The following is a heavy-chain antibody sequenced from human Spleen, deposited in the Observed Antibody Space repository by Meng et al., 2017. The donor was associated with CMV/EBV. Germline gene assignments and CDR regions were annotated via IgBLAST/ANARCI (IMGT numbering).Heavy chain of an antibody. CDR3: AREPSLNWFDP. Sequence: SETLSLTFTVSVDSFSSDYYWAWIRQPPGKGLEWIGSISHSGGTNYNPSLQRRVTMSVDTSKKVFSLKVSSVTAADTAVYYCAREPSLNWFDPWGQGTLVTVSS. CDR2: ISHSGGT. J-gene: IGHJ5*02. CDR1: VDSFSSDYY. V-gene: IGHV4-38-2*02.